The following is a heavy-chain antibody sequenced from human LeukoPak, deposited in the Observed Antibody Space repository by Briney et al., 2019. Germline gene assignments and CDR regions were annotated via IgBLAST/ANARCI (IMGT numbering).Heavy chain of an antibody. CDR3: ARVGPSLSPSYSSSSLRYFQH. CDR1: GYTLTELS. V-gene: IGHV1-24*01. J-gene: IGHJ1*01. CDR2: FDPEDGET. D-gene: IGHD6-6*01. Sequence: GASVKVSCKVSGYTLTELSMHWVRQAPGKGLEWMGGFDPEDGETIYAQKFQGRVTMTEDTSTDTAYMELSSLRSEDTAVYYCARVGPSLSPSYSSSSLRYFQHWGQGTLVTVSS.